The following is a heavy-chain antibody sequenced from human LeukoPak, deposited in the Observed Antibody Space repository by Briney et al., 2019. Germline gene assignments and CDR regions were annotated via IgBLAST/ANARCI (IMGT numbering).Heavy chain of an antibody. CDR3: ARGQGSSSWYFRSFDH. V-gene: IGHV1-2*02. Sequence: ASVKVSCKASGYTFTSYGISWVRQAPGQGLEWMGWINPNSGGTNYAQKFQGRVTMTRDTSISTAYMELSRLRSDDTAVYYCARGQGSSSWYFRSFDHWGQGTLVTVSS. D-gene: IGHD6-13*01. CDR1: GYTFTSYG. J-gene: IGHJ4*02. CDR2: INPNSGGT.